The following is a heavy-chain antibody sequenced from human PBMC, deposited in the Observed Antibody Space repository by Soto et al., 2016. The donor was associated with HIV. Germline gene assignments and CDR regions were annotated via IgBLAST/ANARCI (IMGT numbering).Heavy chain of an antibody. Sequence: QLQLQESGPGLVKPSETLSLTCTVSGGSISSSSYYWGWIRQPPGKGLEWIGSIYYSGSTYYNPSLQSRVTISVDTSKNQFSLKLSSVTAADTAVYYCARSEAVAVSWFDPWGQGTLVTVSS. CDR1: GGSISSSSYY. CDR2: IYYSGST. CDR3: ARSEAVAVSWFDP. V-gene: IGHV4-39*01. D-gene: IGHD6-19*01. J-gene: IGHJ5*02.